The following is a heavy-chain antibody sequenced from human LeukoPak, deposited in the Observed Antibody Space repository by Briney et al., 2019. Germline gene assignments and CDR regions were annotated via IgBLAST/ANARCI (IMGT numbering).Heavy chain of an antibody. CDR2: ISSSGSTI. J-gene: IGHJ4*02. Sequence: PGGSLKLYCAPSGFTFSDYYMSWIRQATGKGLEWVSYISSSGSTIYYAGSVKGRFTISRDNAKNSLYLQMNSLRAEDTAVYYCARAHDYVWGSYRYLYYFDYWGQGTLVTVSS. CDR3: ARAHDYVWGSYRYLYYFDY. D-gene: IGHD3-16*02. CDR1: GFTFSDYY. V-gene: IGHV3-11*01.